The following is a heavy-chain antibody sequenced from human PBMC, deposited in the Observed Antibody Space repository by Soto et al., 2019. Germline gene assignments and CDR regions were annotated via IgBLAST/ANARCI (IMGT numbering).Heavy chain of an antibody. CDR1: GYTFTSYD. D-gene: IGHD6-13*01. CDR2: MNPNSGNT. J-gene: IGHJ3*02. Sequence: ASEKVSCKASGYTFTSYDINWVRQATGQGLEWMGWMNPNSGNTGYAQKFQGRVTMTRNTSISTAYMELSSLRSEDTAVYYCARTFSGIAAFDIWGQGTMVTVSS. CDR3: ARTFSGIAAFDI. V-gene: IGHV1-8*01.